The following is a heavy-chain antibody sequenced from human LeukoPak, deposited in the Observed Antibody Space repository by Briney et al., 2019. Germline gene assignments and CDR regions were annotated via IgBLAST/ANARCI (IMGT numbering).Heavy chain of an antibody. CDR3: ARDTNGDGWFDP. V-gene: IGHV3-48*03. D-gene: IGHD4-17*01. Sequence: GGSLRLSCAASGFTFSSYEMNWVRQAPGKGLEWVSYISSSGSTIYYADSVKGRFTISRDNAKNSLYLQMNSLRAEDASVYYCARDTNGDGWFDPWGQGTLVTVSS. CDR1: GFTFSSYE. J-gene: IGHJ5*02. CDR2: ISSSGSTI.